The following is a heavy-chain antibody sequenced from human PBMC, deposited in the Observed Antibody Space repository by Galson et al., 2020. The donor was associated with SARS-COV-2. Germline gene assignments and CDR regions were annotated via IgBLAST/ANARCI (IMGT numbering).Heavy chain of an antibody. CDR3: ARDFGDYSFDS. CDR1: GFTFSRDT. Sequence: GGSLRLSCATSGFTFSRDTMHWVRQAPGKGLEWVVSILYDGSNKNYAASVKGRFAISRDNSKNTLDLQLNSLRAEDTALYYCARDFGDYSFDSWGLGTLVTVSS. CDR2: ILYDGSNK. D-gene: IGHD2-21*02. V-gene: IGHV3-30*09. J-gene: IGHJ4*02.